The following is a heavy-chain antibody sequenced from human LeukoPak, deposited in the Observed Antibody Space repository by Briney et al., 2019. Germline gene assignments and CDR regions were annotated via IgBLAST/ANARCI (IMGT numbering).Heavy chain of an antibody. J-gene: IGHJ4*02. CDR2: INHSGST. V-gene: IGHV4-34*01. CDR3: ARGTSRRYSSGWYEY. D-gene: IGHD6-19*01. Sequence: PSETLSLTCTVSGASISSHYWSWIRQPPGKGLEWIGEINHSGSTNYNPSLKSRVTISVDTSKNQFSLKLSSVTAADTSVYYCARGTSRRYSSGWYEYWGQGTLGSVSS. CDR1: GASISSHY.